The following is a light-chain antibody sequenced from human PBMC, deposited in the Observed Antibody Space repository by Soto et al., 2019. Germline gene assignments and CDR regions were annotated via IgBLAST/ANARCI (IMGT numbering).Light chain of an antibody. Sequence: SYELTQPPSVSVSPGQTARITCSGDALPKQYAYWYQQKPGQAPGLVIYKDSERPSGIPERFSGSSSGTTVTLTISGVQAEDEADYYCQSADSSGIYVFGTGTKLTVL. CDR1: ALPKQY. V-gene: IGLV3-25*03. CDR2: KDS. CDR3: QSADSSGIYV. J-gene: IGLJ1*01.